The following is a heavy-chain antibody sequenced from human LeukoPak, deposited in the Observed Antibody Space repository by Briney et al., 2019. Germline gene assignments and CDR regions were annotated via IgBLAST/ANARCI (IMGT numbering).Heavy chain of an antibody. J-gene: IGHJ5*02. CDR1: GYSISSGYY. CDR2: IDHSGST. CDR3: ARKYSSSWYESWFDP. V-gene: IGHV4-38-2*02. Sequence: SETLSLTCTVSGYSISSGYYWGWIRQPPGKGLEWTGSIDHSGSTYYNPSLKSRITISVDTSKNQFSLKLSSVTAADTAVYYCARKYSSSWYESWFDPWGQGTLVTVSS. D-gene: IGHD6-13*01.